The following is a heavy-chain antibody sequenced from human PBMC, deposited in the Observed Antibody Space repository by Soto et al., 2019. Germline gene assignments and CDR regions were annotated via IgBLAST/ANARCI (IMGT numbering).Heavy chain of an antibody. V-gene: IGHV3-30*18. CDR1: GVTFSGYG. CDR2: ISYDGSNK. J-gene: IGHJ4*02. Sequence: LRLACSSSGVTFSGYGMHWVRQAPGKGLEWVAVISYDGSNKYYADSVKGRFTISRDNSKNTLYLQMNSLRAEDTAVYYCAKDVGAARTPFDYWGQGTLVPSPQ. CDR3: AKDVGAARTPFDY. D-gene: IGHD6-6*01.